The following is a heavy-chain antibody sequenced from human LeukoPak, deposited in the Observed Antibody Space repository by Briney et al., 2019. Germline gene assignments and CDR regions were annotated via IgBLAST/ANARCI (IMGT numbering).Heavy chain of an antibody. CDR3: ARDLIVVVPAAYGMDV. Sequence: ASVKVSCKASGGTFSSYAISWVRQAPGQGLEWMGRIIPILGIANYAQKIQGRVTITADKSTSTAYMELSSLRSEDTAVYYCARDLIVVVPAAYGMDVWGQGTTVTVSS. V-gene: IGHV1-69*04. CDR2: IIPILGIA. CDR1: GGTFSSYA. D-gene: IGHD2-2*01. J-gene: IGHJ6*02.